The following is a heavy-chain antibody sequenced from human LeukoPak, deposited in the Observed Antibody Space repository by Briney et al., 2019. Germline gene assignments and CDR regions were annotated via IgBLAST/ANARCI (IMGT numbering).Heavy chain of an antibody. V-gene: IGHV4-34*01. J-gene: IGHJ6*02. Sequence: PSETLSLTCAVYGGSFSGYYWSWIRQPPGKGLEWIGEINHSGSTNYNPSLKSRVTISVDTSKNQFSLKLSSVTAADTAVYYCARRADGLMDVWGQGTTVTVSS. CDR1: GGSFSGYY. CDR2: INHSGST. D-gene: IGHD5-24*01. CDR3: ARRADGLMDV.